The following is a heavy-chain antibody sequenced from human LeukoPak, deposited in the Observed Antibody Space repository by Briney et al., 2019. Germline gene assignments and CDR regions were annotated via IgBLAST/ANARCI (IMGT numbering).Heavy chain of an antibody. Sequence: APVKVSCKASGYTFTSYGISWVRQAPGQGLEWMGWISAYNGNTNYAQKLQGRVTMTTDTSTSTAYMELRSLRSDDTAVYYCARVVGDYVWGSYRYKALFDYWGQGTLVTVSS. CDR1: GYTFTSYG. CDR3: ARVVGDYVWGSYRYKALFDY. J-gene: IGHJ4*02. D-gene: IGHD3-16*02. CDR2: ISAYNGNT. V-gene: IGHV1-18*01.